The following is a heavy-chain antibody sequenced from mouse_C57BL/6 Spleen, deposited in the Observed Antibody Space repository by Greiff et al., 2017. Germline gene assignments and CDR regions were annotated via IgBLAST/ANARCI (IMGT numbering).Heavy chain of an antibody. CDR3: TSLYSGNHRLAY. D-gene: IGHD2-1*01. J-gene: IGHJ3*01. CDR1: GFNIKDDY. Sequence: VQLKQSGAELVRPGASVKLSCTASGFNIKDDYMHWVKQRPEQGLEWIGRIDPENGDTEYASKFQGKATITADTSSNTAYLQLSSLTSEDTAVYSCTSLYSGNHRLAYWGQGTLVTVSA. CDR2: IDPENGDT. V-gene: IGHV14-4*01.